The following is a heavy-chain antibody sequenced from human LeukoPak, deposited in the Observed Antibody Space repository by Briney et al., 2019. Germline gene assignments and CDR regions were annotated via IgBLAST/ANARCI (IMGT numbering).Heavy chain of an antibody. J-gene: IGHJ4*02. Sequence: PGGSLRLSCAASGFTFSSYTRSWVRQAPGKGLEWVSTITTSDGNTYYADPVKGWFTVSRDNSKNTLFLQMNSLRAEDTAVYYCAKDGGLWVSAHWGDSWGRGTLVTVSS. CDR1: GFTFSSYT. CDR2: ITTSDGNT. D-gene: IGHD7-27*01. CDR3: AKDGGLWVSAHWGDS. V-gene: IGHV3-23*01.